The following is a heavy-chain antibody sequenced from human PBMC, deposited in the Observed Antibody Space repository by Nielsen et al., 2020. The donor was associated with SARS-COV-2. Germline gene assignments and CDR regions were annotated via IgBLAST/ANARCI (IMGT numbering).Heavy chain of an antibody. Sequence: GESLKTSCAAPGFTLDDYTMHWVRQAPGKGLEWVSLISWDGGSTYYADSVKGRCTISRDNSKNSLYLQMNSLRTEDTALYYCAKDFRVYAIGFPVDYWGQGTLVTVSS. CDR3: AKDFRVYAIGFPVDY. J-gene: IGHJ4*02. CDR2: ISWDGGST. V-gene: IGHV3-43*01. D-gene: IGHD2-8*01. CDR1: GFTLDDYT.